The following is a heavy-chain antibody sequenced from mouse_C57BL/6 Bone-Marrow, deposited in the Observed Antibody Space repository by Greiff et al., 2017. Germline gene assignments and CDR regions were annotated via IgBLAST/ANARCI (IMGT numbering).Heavy chain of an antibody. CDR2: IWSGGST. Sequence: QVQLQQSGPGLVQPSQSLSITCTVSGFSLTSYGVHWVRQSPGKGLEWLGVIWSGGSTDYNAAFISRLSISKENSKSKVFFKMNSLQADDTAIYFRRHSNPTYAMDYCGQGTSVTVSS. J-gene: IGHJ4*01. V-gene: IGHV2-2*01. D-gene: IGHD2-5*01. CDR1: GFSLTSYG. CDR3: RHSNPTYAMDY.